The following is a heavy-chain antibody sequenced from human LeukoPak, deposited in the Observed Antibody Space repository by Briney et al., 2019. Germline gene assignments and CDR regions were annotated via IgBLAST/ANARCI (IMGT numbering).Heavy chain of an antibody. Sequence: PGGSLRLSCAASGFTFSSYAMSWVRQAPGKGLEWVSAISGSGGSTYYADSVKGRFTISRDNAKNSLYLQMNSLRAEDTAVYYCARDRSMAAATGGGYWGQGTLVTVSS. V-gene: IGHV3-23*01. J-gene: IGHJ4*02. CDR3: ARDRSMAAATGGGY. D-gene: IGHD6-25*01. CDR2: ISGSGGST. CDR1: GFTFSSYA.